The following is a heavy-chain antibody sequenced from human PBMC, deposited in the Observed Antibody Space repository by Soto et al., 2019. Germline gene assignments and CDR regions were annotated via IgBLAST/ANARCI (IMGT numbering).Heavy chain of an antibody. CDR3: ATAGGDSSAYYYGAFDI. Sequence: ASVKVSCKVSGYTLTELSMHWVRQAPGKGLEWMGGFDPEDGETIYAQKFQGRVTMTEDTSTDTAYMELSSLRSEDTAVYYCATAGGDSSAYYYGAFDIWGQGTMVTVSS. J-gene: IGHJ3*02. CDR1: GYTLTELS. CDR2: FDPEDGET. D-gene: IGHD3-22*01. V-gene: IGHV1-24*01.